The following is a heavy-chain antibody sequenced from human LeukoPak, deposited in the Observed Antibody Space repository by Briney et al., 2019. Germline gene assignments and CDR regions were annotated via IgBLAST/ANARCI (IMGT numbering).Heavy chain of an antibody. Sequence: SGGSLRLSCAASGFTFSSYAMSWVRQAPGKGLEWVSYISSSSSTIYYADSVKGRFTISRDNAKNSLYLQMNSLRAEDTAVYYCARDATPLAITIFGVVINAPDYFDYWGQGTLVTVSS. V-gene: IGHV3-48*01. D-gene: IGHD3-3*01. CDR2: ISSSSSTI. J-gene: IGHJ4*02. CDR1: GFTFSSYA. CDR3: ARDATPLAITIFGVVINAPDYFDY.